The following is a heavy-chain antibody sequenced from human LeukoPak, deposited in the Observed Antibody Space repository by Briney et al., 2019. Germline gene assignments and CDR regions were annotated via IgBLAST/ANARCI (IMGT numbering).Heavy chain of an antibody. CDR2: IYYSGST. CDR3: ARRYSSSYYGMDV. V-gene: IGHV4-39*01. D-gene: IGHD6-13*01. Sequence: SETLSLTCTVSGGSISSSSYYWGWIRQPPGKGLEWIGSIYYSGSTYYNPTLKSRVTISVDTSKNQFSLKLSSVTAADTAVYYCARRYSSSYYGMDVWGQGTTVTVSS. J-gene: IGHJ6*02. CDR1: GGSISSSSYY.